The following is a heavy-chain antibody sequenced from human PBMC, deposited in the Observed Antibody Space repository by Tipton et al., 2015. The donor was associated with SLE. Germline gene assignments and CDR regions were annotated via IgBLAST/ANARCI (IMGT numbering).Heavy chain of an antibody. CDR2: ISAYHANT. CDR1: GYSFSNYG. CDR3: ARGHDFWSGYPQYYALDV. J-gene: IGHJ6*02. D-gene: IGHD3-3*01. Sequence: QLVQSGVEVKKPGASVKVSCKASGYSFSNYGISWVRQAPGQGLEWMGWISAYHANTDYAQKFQGRVSLTTDTSTSTGYMEVRSLRSEDTAIYYCARGHDFWSGYPQYYALDVWGQGTTVTVSS. V-gene: IGHV1-18*01.